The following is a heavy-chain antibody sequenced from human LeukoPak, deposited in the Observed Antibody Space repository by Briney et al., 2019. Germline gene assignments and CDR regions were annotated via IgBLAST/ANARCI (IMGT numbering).Heavy chain of an antibody. CDR1: GYTFTGYY. V-gene: IGHV1-2*02. CDR3: ARKLGVVVAATGVHWFDP. CDR2: INPNSGGT. D-gene: IGHD2-15*01. Sequence: ASVKVSCKASGYTFTGYYMHWVRRAPGQGLGWMGWINPNSGGTNYAQKFQGRVTMTRDTSISTAYMELSRLRSDDTAVYYCARKLGVVVAATGVHWFDPWGQGTLVTVSS. J-gene: IGHJ5*02.